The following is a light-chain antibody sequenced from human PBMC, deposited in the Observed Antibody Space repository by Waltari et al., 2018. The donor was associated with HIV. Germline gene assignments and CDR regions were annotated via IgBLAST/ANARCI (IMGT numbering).Light chain of an antibody. CDR3: TSYSTNKNVL. CDR1: SIDVGCYDY. V-gene: IGLV2-14*01. J-gene: IGLJ2*01. Sequence: QSALTQPASVSGSPGQSVTIYCAGTSIDVGCYDYVAWYQQRPGKAPKLIIFGVSNRPSGVSSRFSGSKSGSTASLTVSGLQAEDEADYYCTSYSTNKNVLFGGGTKVTVL. CDR2: GVS.